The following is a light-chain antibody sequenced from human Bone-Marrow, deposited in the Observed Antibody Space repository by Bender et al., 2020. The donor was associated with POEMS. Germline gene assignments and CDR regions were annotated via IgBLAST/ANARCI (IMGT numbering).Light chain of an antibody. V-gene: IGLV1-44*01. CDR2: SNN. Sequence: QSVLTQPPSASGTPGQRVTLSCSGSSSNIGSNTVNWYKQLPGTAPELLIYSNNQRPSGVSDRFSGSKSGTSASLAISGLQSEDEADYFCAAWYDSLNGLWVFGGGTKLTVL. CDR3: AAWYDSLNGLWV. CDR1: SSNIGSNT. J-gene: IGLJ3*02.